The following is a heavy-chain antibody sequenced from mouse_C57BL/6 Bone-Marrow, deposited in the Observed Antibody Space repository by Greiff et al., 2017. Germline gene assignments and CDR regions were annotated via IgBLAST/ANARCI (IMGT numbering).Heavy chain of an antibody. D-gene: IGHD1-1*02. CDR1: GFTFSSYG. CDR2: ISSGGSYT. Sequence: EVQLVESGGDLVKPGGSLKLSCAASGFTFSSYGMSWVRQTPDKRLEWVATISSGGSYTYYPDNVKGRFTISRDNAKNTLYLQMSSLKSEETAVYYCARGGGGWFAYWGQGTLVTVSA. J-gene: IGHJ3*01. CDR3: ARGGGGWFAY. V-gene: IGHV5-6*01.